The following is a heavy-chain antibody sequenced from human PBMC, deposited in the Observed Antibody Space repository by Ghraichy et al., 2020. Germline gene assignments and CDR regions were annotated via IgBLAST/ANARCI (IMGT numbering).Heavy chain of an antibody. CDR1: GFTFSNYW. Sequence: GGSLRLSCEASGFTFSNYWVTWVRQAPGRGLEWLANIKGDGTERYYADSLKGRFTISRDNAKNSLFLQMDSLRAEDTAVYYCARDSRDRPAVGTFDYWGQGTLVTVSS. J-gene: IGHJ4*02. D-gene: IGHD6-13*01. V-gene: IGHV3-7*03. CDR2: IKGDGTER. CDR3: ARDSRDRPAVGTFDY.